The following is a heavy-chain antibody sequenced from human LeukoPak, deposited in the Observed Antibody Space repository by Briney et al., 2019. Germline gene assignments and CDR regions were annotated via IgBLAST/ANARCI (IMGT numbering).Heavy chain of an antibody. CDR1: GFTFSSYT. J-gene: IGHJ4*02. CDR3: ARELVDTSGHYYLDY. V-gene: IGHV3-21*01. CDR2: ISGSSRYI. D-gene: IGHD3-22*01. Sequence: GGSLRLSCAASGFTFSSYTMNWVRQAPGKGLEWVSYISGSSRYIYYAHSVKGRFTISRDYSLFLQMNSLRAEDTAVYYCARELVDTSGHYYLDYWGQGTLVTVSS.